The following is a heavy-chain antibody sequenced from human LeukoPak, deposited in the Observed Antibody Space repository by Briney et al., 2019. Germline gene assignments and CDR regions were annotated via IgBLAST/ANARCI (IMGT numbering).Heavy chain of an antibody. CDR1: GGSISSGGYY. D-gene: IGHD6-13*01. Sequence: SQTLSLTCTVSGGSISSGGYYWSWIRQPPGKGLEWIGYIYHSGSTYYNPSLKSRVTISVDRSKNQFSLKLSSVTAADTAAYYCARAVDSSSFWFDPWGQGTLVTVSS. J-gene: IGHJ5*02. CDR3: ARAVDSSSFWFDP. V-gene: IGHV4-30-2*01. CDR2: IYHSGST.